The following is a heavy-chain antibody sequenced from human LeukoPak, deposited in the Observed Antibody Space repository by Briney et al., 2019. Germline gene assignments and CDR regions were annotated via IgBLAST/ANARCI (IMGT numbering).Heavy chain of an antibody. CDR2: ISSSGSTI. V-gene: IGHV3-11*04. CDR1: GFTFSDYY. Sequence: PGGSLRLSCAASGFTFSDYYMSWIRQAPGKGLEWVSYISSSGSTIYYADSVKGRFTISRDNAKNSLYLQMNSLRAEDTAVYYCASALSVGAVAGGGVFDYWGQGTLVTVSS. J-gene: IGHJ4*02. CDR3: ASALSVGAVAGGGVFDY. D-gene: IGHD6-19*01.